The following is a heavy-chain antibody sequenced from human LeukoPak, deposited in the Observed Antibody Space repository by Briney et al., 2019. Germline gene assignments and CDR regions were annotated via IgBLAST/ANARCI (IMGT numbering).Heavy chain of an antibody. Sequence: GASVKVSCKASGGTFSSYAISWVRQAPGQGLEWMGGIIPIFGTANYAQKFQGRVTITADESTSTAYMELSSLRSEDTAVYYCARDLGYCSGGSCYSAYYYYMGVWGKGTTVTISS. CDR2: IIPIFGTA. J-gene: IGHJ6*03. CDR1: GGTFSSYA. V-gene: IGHV1-69*13. D-gene: IGHD2-15*01. CDR3: ARDLGYCSGGSCYSAYYYYMGV.